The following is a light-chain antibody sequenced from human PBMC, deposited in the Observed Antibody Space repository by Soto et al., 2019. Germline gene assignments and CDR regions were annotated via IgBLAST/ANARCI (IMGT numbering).Light chain of an antibody. CDR2: DVS. V-gene: IGKV1-5*01. Sequence: DVQMTQSPSTLSASVGDRVTITCRASQSINNLLAWYQQKRGKAPKFLIYDVSTVEVGVPSRFSGSGSGTEFTLTISSLQPEDFATYYCQQYDSYPLTFGGGTRVEIK. CDR3: QQYDSYPLT. J-gene: IGKJ4*01. CDR1: QSINNL.